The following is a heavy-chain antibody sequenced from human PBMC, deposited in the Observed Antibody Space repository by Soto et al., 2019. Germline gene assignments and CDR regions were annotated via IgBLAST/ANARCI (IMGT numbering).Heavy chain of an antibody. V-gene: IGHV1-8*01. CDR3: ARVNRDSSSWYYYYYGMDV. CDR2: MNPNSGNT. D-gene: IGHD6-13*01. J-gene: IGHJ6*02. Sequence: ASVKVSCKASGYTFTSYDINLVRQATGQGLEWMGWMNPNSGNTGYAQKFQGRVTMTRHTSISTAYMELSSLRSEDTAVYYCARVNRDSSSWYYYYYGMDVWGQGTTVTVS. CDR1: GYTFTSYD.